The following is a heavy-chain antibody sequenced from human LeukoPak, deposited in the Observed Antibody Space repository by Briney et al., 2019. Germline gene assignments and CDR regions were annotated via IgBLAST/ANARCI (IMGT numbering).Heavy chain of an antibody. J-gene: IGHJ4*02. CDR3: ARDRGWYHADS. Sequence: GGSLRLSCAASGFTFSSSRMGWARQAPGKGLEWVANIKEDGSWKHYAVSVQGRFTISRDNAKNSLYLQMNSLRAEDTAVYYCARDRGWYHADSWGQGTLVTVSS. V-gene: IGHV3-7*01. CDR2: IKEDGSWK. CDR1: GFTFSSSR. D-gene: IGHD6-19*01.